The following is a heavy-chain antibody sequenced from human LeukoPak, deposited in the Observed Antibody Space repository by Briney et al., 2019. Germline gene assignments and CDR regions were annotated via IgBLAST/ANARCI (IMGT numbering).Heavy chain of an antibody. CDR3: ARDQHYGSGSYGT. Sequence: PSETLSLTCTVSGGSISSYYWSWIRQHPGKGLEWIGYIYYSGSTYYNPSLKSRVTISVDTSKNQFSLKLSSVTAADTAVYYCARDQHYGSGSYGTWGQGTLVTVSS. CDR1: GGSISSYY. D-gene: IGHD3-10*01. CDR2: IYYSGST. J-gene: IGHJ4*02. V-gene: IGHV4-59*06.